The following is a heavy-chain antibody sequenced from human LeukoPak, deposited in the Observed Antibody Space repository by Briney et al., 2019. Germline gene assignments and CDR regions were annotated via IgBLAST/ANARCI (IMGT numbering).Heavy chain of an antibody. CDR1: GYTFTGYY. CDR3: ARVRTTTVTTSWFDP. CDR2: INPNSGGT. J-gene: IGHJ5*02. D-gene: IGHD4-17*01. V-gene: IGHV1-2*02. Sequence: ASVKVSCKASGYTFTGYYMHWVRQAPGQGLEWMGWINPNSGGTNYAQKFQGRVTMTRDTFISTAYMELSRLRSDDTAVYYCARVRTTTVTTSWFDPWGQGTLVTVSS.